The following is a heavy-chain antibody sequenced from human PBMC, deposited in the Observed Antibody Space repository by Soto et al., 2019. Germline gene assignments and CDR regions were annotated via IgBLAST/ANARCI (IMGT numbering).Heavy chain of an antibody. CDR3: ARERCLSTSCYVFDP. J-gene: IGHJ5*02. Sequence: GGSLRLSCAASGFTFSSYAMHWVRQAPGKGLEWVSVISYDGNNKYYADSVKGRFTISRDNSKSTLYLQIDSLRAEDTAVYYCARERCLSTSCYVFDPWGQGTLVTVS. V-gene: IGHV3-30-3*01. CDR2: ISYDGNNK. CDR1: GFTFSSYA. D-gene: IGHD2-2*01.